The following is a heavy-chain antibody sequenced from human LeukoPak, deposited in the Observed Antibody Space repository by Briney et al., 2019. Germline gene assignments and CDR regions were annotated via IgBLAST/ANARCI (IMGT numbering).Heavy chain of an antibody. J-gene: IGHJ4*02. CDR2: IYYSGST. V-gene: IGHV4-59*01. D-gene: IGHD5-24*01. CDR1: GGSISSYY. Sequence: TSETLSLTCTVSGGSISSYYWSWIRQPPGKGLEWIGYIYYSGSTNYNPSLKSRVTISVDTSKNQFSLKLSSVTAADTAVYYCARGRDGYNSSPFDYWGQGTLVTVSS. CDR3: ARGRDGYNSSPFDY.